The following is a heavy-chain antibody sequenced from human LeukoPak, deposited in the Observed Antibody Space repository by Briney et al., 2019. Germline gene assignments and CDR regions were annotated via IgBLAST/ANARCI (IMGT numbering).Heavy chain of an antibody. CDR3: AKAASSSWPSYYYGMDV. CDR2: IGGSGDST. V-gene: IGHV3-23*01. Sequence: GGSLRLSCAASGFTFNSYAMSWVRQAPGKGLEWVSAIGGSGDSTYYADSVKGRFTISRDNSKNTLYLQMSSLRVDDTAVYYCAKAASSSWPSYYYGMDVWGQGTTVTVSS. J-gene: IGHJ6*02. D-gene: IGHD6-13*01. CDR1: GFTFNSYA.